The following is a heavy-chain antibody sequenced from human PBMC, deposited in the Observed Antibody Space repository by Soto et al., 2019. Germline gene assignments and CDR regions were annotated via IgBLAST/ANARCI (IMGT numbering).Heavy chain of an antibody. Sequence: SETLSLTCTVSGGSLSSYYWSWIRQPPGKGLEWIGYIYYTGSTNYNPSLKSRVTISVDTSKNQFSLKLSSVTAADTAVYYCARPNDSSGYYPLIYWGQGTPVTVSS. CDR3: ARPNDSSGYYPLIY. D-gene: IGHD3-22*01. CDR1: GGSLSSYY. J-gene: IGHJ4*02. CDR2: IYYTGST. V-gene: IGHV4-59*01.